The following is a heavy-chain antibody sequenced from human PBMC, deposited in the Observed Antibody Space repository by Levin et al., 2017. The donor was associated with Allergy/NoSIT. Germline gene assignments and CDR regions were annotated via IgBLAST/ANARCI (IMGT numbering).Heavy chain of an antibody. D-gene: IGHD6-19*01. J-gene: IGHJ3*01. Sequence: GGSLRLSCAASGFTFSNYWMHWVRQAPGKGLVWVSRISRDGSSTSYADSVKGRFTVSRDNSKDMLYLELNSLRVEDTGIYYCAKKQAGTSGFSFDVWGQGTTVTVSS. CDR2: ISRDGSST. CDR3: AKKQAGTSGFSFDV. CDR1: GFTFSNYW. V-gene: IGHV3-74*01.